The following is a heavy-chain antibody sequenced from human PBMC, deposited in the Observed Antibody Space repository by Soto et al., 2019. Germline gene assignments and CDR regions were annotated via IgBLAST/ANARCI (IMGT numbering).Heavy chain of an antibody. J-gene: IGHJ5*02. CDR3: ALAHCSGGSCYPEWSDP. CDR2: IYWNDDK. Sequence: QITLKESGPTLVKPTQTLTLTCTFSGFSLSTSGVSVGWIRQPPGKALEWIALIYWNDDKRYSPSLKSRLTITKDTSKNQVVLTMTNMDPVDIATYYCALAHCSGGSCYPEWSDPWGQGTLVTVSS. D-gene: IGHD2-15*01. V-gene: IGHV2-5*01. CDR1: GFSLSTSGVS.